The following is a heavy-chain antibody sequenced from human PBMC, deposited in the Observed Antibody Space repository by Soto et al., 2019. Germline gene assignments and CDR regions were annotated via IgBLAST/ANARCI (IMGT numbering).Heavy chain of an antibody. V-gene: IGHV3-23*01. D-gene: IGHD2-8*01. J-gene: IGHJ6*02. CDR1: GFSVSDYA. CDR2: ISGSGDGT. CDR3: TKSRRSVLMVYGFGGMDV. Sequence: GGSLRLSCAASGFSVSDYAMSWVRQAPGKGLEWVSRISGSGDGTYYGDSVKGRFTLSRDTSQKTLYLQMNNLRGEDTAVYFCTKSRRSVLMVYGFGGMDVWGRGTTVTVSS.